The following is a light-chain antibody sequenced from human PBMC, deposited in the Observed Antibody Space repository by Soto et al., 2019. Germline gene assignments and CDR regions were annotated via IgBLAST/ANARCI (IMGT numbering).Light chain of an antibody. Sequence: DIQMTQSPSTLSASVGDRVTITCRASHSISISLAWYQQKPGKAPKVLIYAASSLESGVPLRFSGNGSGTEFTLTISSLQPEDFATYYCQQSNNHPISFGQGTRLEIK. V-gene: IGKV1-5*01. CDR2: AAS. J-gene: IGKJ5*01. CDR3: QQSNNHPIS. CDR1: HSISIS.